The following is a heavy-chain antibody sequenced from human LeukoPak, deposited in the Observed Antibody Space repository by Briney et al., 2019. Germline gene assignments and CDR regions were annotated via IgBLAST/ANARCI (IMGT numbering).Heavy chain of an antibody. J-gene: IGHJ4*02. D-gene: IGHD6-19*01. CDR2: INPSGVST. V-gene: IGHV1-46*01. CDR3: ARDGVAGTYYFDY. CDR1: GYTFTSHY. Sequence: ASVKVSCKASGYTFTSHYIRWLRHAPGQGLEWMGIINPSGVSTSYPQKFQGRVTLTRDTSTSTVYMELNSLRSEDTAVYFCARDGVAGTYYFDYWGQGTLLTVSS.